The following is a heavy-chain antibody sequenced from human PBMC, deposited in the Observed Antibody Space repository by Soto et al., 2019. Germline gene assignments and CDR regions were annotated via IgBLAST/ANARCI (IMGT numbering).Heavy chain of an antibody. Sequence: GGSLRLSCAASGFTFSSSDMSWVRQAPGRGLEWVSAISGSGGSTYYADSVKGRLTISRDNSKNTLYLQMNSLRAEDTAVYYCAKDLFSGYDTGYGMDVWGQGTTVTVSS. V-gene: IGHV3-23*01. CDR1: GFTFSSSD. CDR3: AKDLFSGYDTGYGMDV. J-gene: IGHJ6*02. D-gene: IGHD5-12*01. CDR2: ISGSGGST.